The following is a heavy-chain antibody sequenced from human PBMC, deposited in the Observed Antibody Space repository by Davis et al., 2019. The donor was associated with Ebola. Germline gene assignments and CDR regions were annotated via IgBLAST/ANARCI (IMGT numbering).Heavy chain of an antibody. V-gene: IGHV5-51*01. CDR1: GYSFTRYW. CDR3: ARQFGRMGYFDY. CDR2: IYPGDSDT. J-gene: IGHJ4*02. Sequence: ESLKISCKGSGYSFTRYWIGWVRQLPGQGLEWMGIIYPGDSDTRYSPSFQGQVTISADKSISTAYLQWSSLKASDTAMYYCARQFGRMGYFDYWGQGTLVTVSS. D-gene: IGHD3-16*01.